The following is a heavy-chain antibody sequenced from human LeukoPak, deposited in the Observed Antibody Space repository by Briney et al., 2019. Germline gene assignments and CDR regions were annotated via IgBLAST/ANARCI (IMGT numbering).Heavy chain of an antibody. D-gene: IGHD4/OR15-4a*01. CDR1: GFTFDDYG. CDR3: AREGANYAQYYYYYYMDV. Sequence: RSGGSLRLSCAASGFTFDDYGVSWVRQAPGKGLEWVSGINWNGGSTGYADSVKGRFTISRDNAKNSLYLQMNSLRAEDTALYYCAREGANYAQYYYYYYMDVWGKGTTVTVSS. V-gene: IGHV3-20*04. J-gene: IGHJ6*03. CDR2: INWNGGST.